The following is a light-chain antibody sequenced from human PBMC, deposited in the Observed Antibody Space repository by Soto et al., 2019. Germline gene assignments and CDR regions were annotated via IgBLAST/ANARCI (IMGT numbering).Light chain of an antibody. CDR2: DVS. J-gene: IGLJ1*01. V-gene: IGLV2-14*01. CDR3: SSYTSSSTLVV. CDR1: SSDVGGYNY. Sequence: QSALTQPASVSGSPGQSITISCTGTSSDVGGYNYVSWYQQHPGKAPKLMIYDVSNRPSGVSNRFSGSKSGNTASLTISGLQAEDAADYYCSSYTSSSTLVVFGTGTKVPS.